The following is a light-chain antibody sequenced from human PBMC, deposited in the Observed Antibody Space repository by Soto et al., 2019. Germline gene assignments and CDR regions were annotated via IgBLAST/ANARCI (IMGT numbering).Light chain of an antibody. CDR3: QQYNSWPPIT. CDR2: GAS. CDR1: QGIGST. V-gene: IGKV3-15*01. Sequence: EIVMTQSPAALSVSPGERATLSCRASQGIGSTLAWYQQRPGQAPRLVIYGASTRATGIPARFSGGGSGTEFTLTISSLQSEDFAVYYCQQYNSWPPITFGQGTRLEIK. J-gene: IGKJ5*01.